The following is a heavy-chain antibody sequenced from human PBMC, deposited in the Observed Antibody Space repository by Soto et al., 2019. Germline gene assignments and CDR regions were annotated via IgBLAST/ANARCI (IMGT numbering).Heavy chain of an antibody. CDR1: GFTISSNY. CDR3: ARGSNSNNWKLFDY. J-gene: IGHJ4*02. D-gene: IGHD1-1*01. V-gene: IGHV3-66*01. Sequence: EVQLVESGGGLVQPAGSLRLSCAVTGFTISSNYMNWVRQAPGKGLEWVSVMYAAGSTYYEDSVKGRFNISRDNSKNTVYLQMNSLRGEDTAVYYCARGSNSNNWKLFDYWGQGTLVTVSS. CDR2: MYAAGST.